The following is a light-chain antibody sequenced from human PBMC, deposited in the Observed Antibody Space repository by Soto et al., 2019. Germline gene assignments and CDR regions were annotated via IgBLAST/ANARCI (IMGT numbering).Light chain of an antibody. CDR3: SLYTSENAYV. CDR1: STYFVSYNR. J-gene: IGLJ1*01. CDR2: EVS. Sequence: HSVLPQPPAVSGSPGQSVTISCTGTSTYFVSYNRVCLXQQPPGTGPKLMIYEVSKRPSGVPDRFSGSKSGNTASLTISGLQAADEAEFYCSLYTSENAYVCGTGTKVTVL. V-gene: IGLV2-18*01.